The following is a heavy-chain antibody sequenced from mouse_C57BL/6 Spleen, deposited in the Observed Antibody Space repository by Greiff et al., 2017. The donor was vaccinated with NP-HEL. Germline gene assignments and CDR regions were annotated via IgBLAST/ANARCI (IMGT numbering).Heavy chain of an antibody. CDR2: IDPSDSYT. D-gene: IGHD1-1*01. CDR3: ARLYYYGSRRDYFDD. Sequence: QVQLQQPGAELVMPGASVKLSCKASGYTFTSYWMHWVKQRPGQGLEWIGEIDPSDSYTNYNQKFKGKSTLTVDKSSSTAYMQLSRLTSEDSAVYYAARLYYYGSRRDYFDDWGQGTTVTVSS. CDR1: GYTFTSYW. J-gene: IGHJ2*01. V-gene: IGHV1-69*01.